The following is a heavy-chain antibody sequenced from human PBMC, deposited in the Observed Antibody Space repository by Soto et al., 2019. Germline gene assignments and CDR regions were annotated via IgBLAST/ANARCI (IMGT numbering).Heavy chain of an antibody. Sequence: QVQLVQSGAEEKKPGASVKVSCKASGYTFTSYAMHWVRQAPGQRLEWMGWINAGNGNTKYSQKFKGRVTITRDTSASTAYMELSSLRSEDTAVYYCARGITLPIPLDYCGQGTLVTVSS. CDR2: INAGNGNT. D-gene: IGHD1-20*01. J-gene: IGHJ4*02. CDR3: ARGITLPIPLDY. V-gene: IGHV1-3*05. CDR1: GYTFTSYA.